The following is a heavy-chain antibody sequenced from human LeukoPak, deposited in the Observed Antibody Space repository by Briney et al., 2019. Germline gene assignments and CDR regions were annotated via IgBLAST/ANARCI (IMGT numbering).Heavy chain of an antibody. CDR1: GGSISSYY. D-gene: IGHD5-18*01. CDR2: INHSGST. V-gene: IGHV4-34*01. CDR3: ARASYGLYYYYGMDV. Sequence: SETLSLTCTVSGGSISSYYWSWIRQPAGKGLEWIGGINHSGSTNYNPSLKSRVTISVDTSKNQFSLKLSSVTAADTAVYYCARASYGLYYYYGMDVWGQGTTVTVSS. J-gene: IGHJ6*02.